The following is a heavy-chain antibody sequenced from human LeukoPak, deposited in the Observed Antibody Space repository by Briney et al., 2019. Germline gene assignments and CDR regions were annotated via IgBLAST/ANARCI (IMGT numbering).Heavy chain of an antibody. Sequence: GGSLRLSCNGSGYSFTSYWINWVRQMPGKGLEWMGRIFPSDSYTNFSPSFRGHVTISADKSMSTAYLQVSSLKASDTAMYYCATQRGGFDVWGRGTLVTVSS. J-gene: IGHJ2*01. CDR3: ATQRGGFDV. V-gene: IGHV5-10-1*01. CDR1: GYSFTSYW. CDR2: IFPSDSYT.